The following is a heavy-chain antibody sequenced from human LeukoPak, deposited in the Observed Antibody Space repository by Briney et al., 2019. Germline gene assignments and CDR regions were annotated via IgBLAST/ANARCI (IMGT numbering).Heavy chain of an antibody. CDR1: GGSISSYY. D-gene: IGHD6-13*01. CDR2: IYYSGST. Sequence: PSETLSLTCTVSGGSISSYYWSWIRQPPGKGLEWIGYIYYSGSTDYNPSLKSRVTISVDTSKNQFSLKLSSVTAADTAVYYCARLPPYSSSWYFDYWGQGTLVTVSS. V-gene: IGHV4-59*12. J-gene: IGHJ4*02. CDR3: ARLPPYSSSWYFDY.